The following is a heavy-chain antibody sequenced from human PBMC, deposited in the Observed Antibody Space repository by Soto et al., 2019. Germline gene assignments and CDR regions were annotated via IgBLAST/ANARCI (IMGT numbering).Heavy chain of an antibody. Sequence: ESEGGLVKPGGSLRLSCAASGFTFKNAWMSWVRQAPGKGLECVGRIKSKADGGTTDYAAPVKGRFTISRDDSENTVHLQMNSLKTEDTAVYFCSTMFYDFSYFDYWGRGTLVTVSS. CDR2: IKSKADGGTT. CDR1: GFTFKNAW. CDR3: STMFYDFSYFDY. V-gene: IGHV3-15*01. D-gene: IGHD3-3*01. J-gene: IGHJ4*02.